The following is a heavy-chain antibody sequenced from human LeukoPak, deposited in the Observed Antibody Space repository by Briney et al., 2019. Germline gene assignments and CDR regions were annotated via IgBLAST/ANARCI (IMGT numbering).Heavy chain of an antibody. CDR2: IYYSGST. CDR1: GGSISSSSYY. J-gene: IGHJ5*02. D-gene: IGHD3-3*01. CDR3: ARDQRVDFWSGGSWFDP. Sequence: SETLSLTCTVSGGSISSSSYYWGWIRQPPGKGLEWIGSIYYSGSTNYNPSLKSRVTISVDTSKNQFSLKLSSVTAADTAVYYCARDQRVDFWSGGSWFDPWGRGTLVTVSS. V-gene: IGHV4-39*07.